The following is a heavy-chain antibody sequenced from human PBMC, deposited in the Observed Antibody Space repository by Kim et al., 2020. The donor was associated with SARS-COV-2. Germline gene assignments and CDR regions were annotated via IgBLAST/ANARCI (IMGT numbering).Heavy chain of an antibody. J-gene: IGHJ4*02. V-gene: IGHV3-30*18. CDR2: ISYDGSNK. CDR1: GFTFSSHG. D-gene: IGHD3-10*01. Sequence: GGSLRLSCAASGFTFSSHGMHWVRQAPGKGLEWVALISYDGSNKNYADSVKGRFTISRDNSKNTLSLQMNSLRAEDTAVYYCAKDQGGYYYASGSYNGHEYWGQGTLVTVSS. CDR3: AKDQGGYYYASGSYNGHEY.